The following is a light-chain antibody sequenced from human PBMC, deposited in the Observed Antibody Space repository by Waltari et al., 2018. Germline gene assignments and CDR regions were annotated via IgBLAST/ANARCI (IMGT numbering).Light chain of an antibody. CDR1: SSNIGAGHD. V-gene: IGLV1-40*01. Sequence: QSVLTQPPSVSGAPGPRVTISCTGSSSNIGAGHDVHWYQQLPGTAPKLLIYGNRNRPSGVPDRFSRAKSGTSASLAITGLPAEDDAEYYCQSYDSSLSGNWVFGGGTKLTVL. J-gene: IGLJ3*02. CDR3: QSYDSSLSGNWV. CDR2: GNR.